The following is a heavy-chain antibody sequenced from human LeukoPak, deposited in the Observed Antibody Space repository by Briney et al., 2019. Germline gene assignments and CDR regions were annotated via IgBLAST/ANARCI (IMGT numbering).Heavy chain of an antibody. V-gene: IGHV3-30*03. J-gene: IGHJ6*02. CDR3: ATYPGAIYGMDV. D-gene: IGHD3-10*01. CDR2: ISYDGSNK. Sequence: GGSLRLSCAASGFTFSSYGMHWVRQAPGKGLEWVAVISYDGSNKYYADSVKGRFTISRDNSKNTLYLQMNSLRAEDTAVYYCATYPGAIYGMDVWGRGATVTVSS. CDR1: GFTFSSYG.